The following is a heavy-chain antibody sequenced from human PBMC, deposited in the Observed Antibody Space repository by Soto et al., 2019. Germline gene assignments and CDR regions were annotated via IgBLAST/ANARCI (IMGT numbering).Heavy chain of an antibody. J-gene: IGHJ4*02. CDR1: GYTFTSYV. CDR2: ISAYNGNT. V-gene: IGHV1-18*04. D-gene: IGHD3-10*01. CDR3: ARTPLKWFGESTLDY. Sequence: ASVKISCKASGYTFTSYVISWVRQAPGQGLEWMGWISAYNGNTNYAQKLQGRVTMTTDTSTSTAYMELRSLRSDDTAVYYCARTPLKWFGESTLDYWGQGTLVTVSS.